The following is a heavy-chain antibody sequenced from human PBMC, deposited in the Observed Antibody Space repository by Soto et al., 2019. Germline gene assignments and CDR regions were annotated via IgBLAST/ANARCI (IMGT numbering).Heavy chain of an antibody. CDR2: IIPIFGRA. Sequence: QVQLVQSGAEVTQPGSSVKVSCKASGGTFSSYAISWVRQAPGQGLEWMGGIIPIFGRANYAHKFQGRVTITADESTRTAYLELSRLRSADTAVYYCARLVVVVVPAKHWFDPWGQGTLVHVSS. J-gene: IGHJ5*02. V-gene: IGHV1-69*01. CDR3: ARLVVVVVPAKHWFDP. CDR1: GGTFSSYA. D-gene: IGHD2-15*01.